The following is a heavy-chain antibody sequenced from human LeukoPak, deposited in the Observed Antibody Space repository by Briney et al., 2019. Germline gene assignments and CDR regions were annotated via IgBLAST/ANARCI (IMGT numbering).Heavy chain of an antibody. Sequence: GGSLRLSCAAYGFNFSSYSMNWVRQAPGKGLEWVSSISSSNSYIYYADSVKGRFTISRDNAKNSLYLQMNRLRAEDTAVYYCAREPPVGKLPPYYYYYYGMDVWGQGTTVTVSS. V-gene: IGHV3-21*01. CDR3: AREPPVGKLPPYYYYYYGMDV. CDR1: GFNFSSYS. J-gene: IGHJ6*02. D-gene: IGHD2-15*01. CDR2: ISSSNSYI.